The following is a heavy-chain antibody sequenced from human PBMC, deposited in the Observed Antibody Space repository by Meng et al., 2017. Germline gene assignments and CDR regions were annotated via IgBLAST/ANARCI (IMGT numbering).Heavy chain of an antibody. CDR1: GFTFSSYG. D-gene: IGHD2-2*01. J-gene: IGHJ4*02. V-gene: IGHV3-33*01. CDR2: IWYDGSNK. CDR3: ARDFSAVVVVPAAAPPQLDY. Sequence: GASLKISCAASGFTFSSYGMHWVRQAPGKGLEWVAVIWYDGSNKYYADSVKGRFTISRDNSKNTLYLQMNSLRAEDTAVYYCARDFSAVVVVPAAAPPQLDYWGQGTLVTVSS.